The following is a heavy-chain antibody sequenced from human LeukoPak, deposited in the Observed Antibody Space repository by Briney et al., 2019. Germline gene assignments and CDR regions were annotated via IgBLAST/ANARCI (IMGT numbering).Heavy chain of an antibody. D-gene: IGHD3-16*02. J-gene: IGHJ4*02. CDR2: INYSGSS. Sequence: TSETLSLTCAVSGGSISSYYWIWIRQPPGKGLEGIAYINYSGSSHHNPSLNSRITISVETSNNKFSLKLSSVTAADTAVYYCARYVWGSYPTFEDYWGQGTLVTVSS. CDR1: GGSISSYY. V-gene: IGHV4-59*01. CDR3: ARYVWGSYPTFEDY.